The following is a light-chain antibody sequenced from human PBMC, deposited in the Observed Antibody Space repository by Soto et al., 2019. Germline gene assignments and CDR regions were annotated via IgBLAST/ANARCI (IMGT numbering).Light chain of an antibody. Sequence: QSVLTQPASVSASPGQSITISCIGTYSDIGGYKHVPWYQQHPGKAPKLIIYDASNRPSGISNRFSASKSGNTASLTISGLQADDEADYYCSSYTSSTSLLIFGAGTKVTVL. CDR3: SSYTSSTSLLI. CDR2: DAS. CDR1: YSDIGGYKH. V-gene: IGLV2-14*03. J-gene: IGLJ1*01.